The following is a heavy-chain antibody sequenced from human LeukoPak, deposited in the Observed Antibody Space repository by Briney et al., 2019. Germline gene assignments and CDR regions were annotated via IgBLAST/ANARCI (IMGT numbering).Heavy chain of an antibody. V-gene: IGHV4-39*02. Sequence: SETLSLTCTVSGVSISSTSYYWGWIRQPPGKGLEWIGSIYSSGSTYYSPSLKSRVTISEDTSKAHFSLKLSSVTAADTAVYYCGRAPDYWGQGTLVTVSS. CDR3: GRAPDY. CDR2: IYSSGST. CDR1: GVSISSTSYY. J-gene: IGHJ4*02.